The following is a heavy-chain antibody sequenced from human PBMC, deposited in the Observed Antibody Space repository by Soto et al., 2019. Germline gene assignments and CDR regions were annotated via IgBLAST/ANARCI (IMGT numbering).Heavy chain of an antibody. V-gene: IGHV3-23*01. CDR2: ISGSGGST. Sequence: GGSLRLSCAASGFTFSSDAMSWVRQAPGKGLEWVSAISGSGGSTYYADSVKGRFTISRDNSKNTLYLQMNSLRAEDTAVYYCAKGPIVATSNWFDPWGQGTLVTVSS. CDR1: GFTFSSDA. CDR3: AKGPIVATSNWFDP. D-gene: IGHD5-12*01. J-gene: IGHJ5*02.